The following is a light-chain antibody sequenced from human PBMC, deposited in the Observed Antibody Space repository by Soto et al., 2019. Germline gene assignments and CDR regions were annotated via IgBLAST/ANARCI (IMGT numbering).Light chain of an antibody. V-gene: IGKV3-11*01. CDR3: PQRGVWPLT. Sequence: ITLTQSPCTLSLSPGDRATLSGRASQRCNNSLAWFQQQPWQAPRRLIYDASKRPSGLPARFSGSGSGTGFTLTIISLETEEFAVYYSPQRGVWPLTFGGGTTVDI. CDR2: DAS. CDR1: QRCNNS. J-gene: IGKJ4*01.